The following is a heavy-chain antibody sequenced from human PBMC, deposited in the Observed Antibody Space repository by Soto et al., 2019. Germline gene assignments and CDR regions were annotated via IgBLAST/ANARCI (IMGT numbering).Heavy chain of an antibody. V-gene: IGHV1-18*01. CDR3: ARENDPCGFDL. Sequence: QVQLVQSGATQEKPGASVKVSCEAFGYSFDSYAYSWVRQAPGQGLEWMGRIGSGDTNYAQKLQGRVTMTTGTSTNTAYMELRSLRSDDTALYSCARENDPCGFDLWGQGTMVTVSS. D-gene: IGHD2-21*01. J-gene: IGHJ3*01. CDR2: IGSGDT. CDR1: GYSFDSYA.